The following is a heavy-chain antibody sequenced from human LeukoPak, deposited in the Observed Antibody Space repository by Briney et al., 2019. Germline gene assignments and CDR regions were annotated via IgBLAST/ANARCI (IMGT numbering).Heavy chain of an antibody. CDR2: IDGSGST. Sequence: NPSETLSLTCTVSGASFRSYYWSWIRQPAGKGLEWIGRIDGSGSTKYNPSLKTRVTMSVDTSKHQFFLDLTSVNAADTAVYYCARVSLVTAREYYLIQWGRGTLVTVSS. CDR1: GASFRSYY. J-gene: IGHJ4*03. V-gene: IGHV4-4*07. D-gene: IGHD2-21*02. CDR3: ARVSLVTAREYYLIQ.